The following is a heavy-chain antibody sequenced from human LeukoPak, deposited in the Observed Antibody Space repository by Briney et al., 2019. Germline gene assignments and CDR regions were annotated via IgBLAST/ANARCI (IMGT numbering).Heavy chain of an antibody. CDR3: AVSQLLLPPPRWFDP. J-gene: IGHJ5*02. D-gene: IGHD2-2*01. CDR1: GYTLTELS. CDR2: FDPEDGET. V-gene: IGHV1-24*01. Sequence: ASVKVSCMVSGYTLTELSMHWVRQAPGKGLEWMGGFDPEDGETIYAQKFQGRVTMTEDTSTDTAYMELSSLRSEDTAVYYCAVSQLLLPPPRWFDPWGQGTLVTVSS.